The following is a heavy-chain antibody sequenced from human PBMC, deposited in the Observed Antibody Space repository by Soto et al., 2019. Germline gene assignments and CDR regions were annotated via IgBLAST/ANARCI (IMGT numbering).Heavy chain of an antibody. V-gene: IGHV3-30*18. CDR2: ISYDGSNK. J-gene: IGHJ4*02. CDR1: GFTFSSHG. Sequence: QVQLVESGGGVVQPGRSLRLSCAASGFTFSSHGMHWVRQAPGKGLEWVAVISYDGSNKYYADSVKGRFTISRDNSKNTLYLQMNSLRAEDTAVYYCAKGRRRPGIAVAGTLYWGQGTLVTVSS. CDR3: AKGRRRPGIAVAGTLY. D-gene: IGHD6-19*01.